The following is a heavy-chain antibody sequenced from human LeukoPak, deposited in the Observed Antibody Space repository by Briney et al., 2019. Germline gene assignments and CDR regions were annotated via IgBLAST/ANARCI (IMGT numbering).Heavy chain of an antibody. CDR1: GYTFTNYD. J-gene: IGHJ4*02. D-gene: IGHD6-13*01. V-gene: IGHV1-8*01. CDR3: ARGLRREQQLLRAFDY. Sequence: GASVKVSCKASGYTFTNYDISWVRQATGQGLEWVGWMNPNSGNTGYAQKFQGRVAMTWNTSISTAYMDLSSLRSEDTALYYCARGLRREQQLLRAFDYWGQGTLVTVSS. CDR2: MNPNSGNT.